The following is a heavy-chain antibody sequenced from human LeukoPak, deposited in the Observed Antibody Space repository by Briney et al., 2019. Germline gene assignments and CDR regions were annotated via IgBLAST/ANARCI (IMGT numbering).Heavy chain of an antibody. D-gene: IGHD1-26*01. Sequence: GASMKVSCKTSGYTFTNYGINWVRQAPGQGLEWVGWISAYDGNTNYAQKFQGRVTMTTDTSTSTAHMELRSLRYDDTAVYYCARDGRFAAYEPDYWGQGTLVTVSS. J-gene: IGHJ4*02. CDR2: ISAYDGNT. V-gene: IGHV1-18*01. CDR1: GYTFTNYG. CDR3: ARDGRFAAYEPDY.